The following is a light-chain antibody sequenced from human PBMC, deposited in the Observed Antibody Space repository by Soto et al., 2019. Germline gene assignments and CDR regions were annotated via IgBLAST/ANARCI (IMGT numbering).Light chain of an antibody. CDR1: QSVSNSD. Sequence: EIVLTQSPGTLSLSSGERATLSCRASQSVSNSDLARHQQKPGQAPRLLIYGASSRATGIPDRFSGSGSGTGFTLTISRLEAEDCAVYYCQQFGGSPYTLGQGTKLEIK. CDR3: QQFGGSPYT. V-gene: IGKV3-20*01. J-gene: IGKJ2*01. CDR2: GAS.